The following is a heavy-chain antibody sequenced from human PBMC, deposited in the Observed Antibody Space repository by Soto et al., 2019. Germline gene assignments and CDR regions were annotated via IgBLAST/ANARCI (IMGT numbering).Heavy chain of an antibody. J-gene: IGHJ6*02. Sequence: QVQLVESGGGVVQPGRSLRLSCAASGFTFSSYAMHWVRQAPGKGLEWVAVISYDGSNKYYADSVKGRFTISRDNSKNTRYLQMNSLRAEDTAVYYCARDGLDSGYDYGSPYYYYGMDVWGQGTTVTVSS. CDR1: GFTFSSYA. CDR2: ISYDGSNK. V-gene: IGHV3-30-3*01. CDR3: ARDGLDSGYDYGSPYYYYGMDV. D-gene: IGHD5-12*01.